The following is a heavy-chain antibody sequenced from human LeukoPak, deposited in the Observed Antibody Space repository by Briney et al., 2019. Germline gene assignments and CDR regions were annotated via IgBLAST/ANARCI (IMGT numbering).Heavy chain of an antibody. CDR3: ARQVWYYDRRAFDI. D-gene: IGHD3-22*01. J-gene: IGHJ3*02. CDR2: IYYGGST. CDR1: GCSISSYD. V-gene: IGHV4-59*08. Sequence: SETLSLTCTVSGCSISSYDWSWIRQPPGKGLEWVGYIYYGGSTNYNPSLKSRVTISVDTSKNQFSLKLSSVTAADTAVYFCARQVWYYDRRAFDIWGQGTMVTVSS.